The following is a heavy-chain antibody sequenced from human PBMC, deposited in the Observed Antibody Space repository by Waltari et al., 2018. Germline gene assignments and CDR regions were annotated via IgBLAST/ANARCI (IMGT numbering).Heavy chain of an antibody. Sequence: QVQLQESGPGLVKPSQTLSLTCTVSGGSISSGGYYWSWIRQHPGKGLEWIGYIYYSGSTYYHPSLKSRVTISVDTSKNQFSLKLSSVTAADTAVYYCARGRSSWGRDAFDIWGQGTMVTVSS. J-gene: IGHJ3*02. V-gene: IGHV4-31*03. CDR2: IYYSGST. CDR1: GGSISSGGYY. D-gene: IGHD3-16*01. CDR3: ARGRSSWGRDAFDI.